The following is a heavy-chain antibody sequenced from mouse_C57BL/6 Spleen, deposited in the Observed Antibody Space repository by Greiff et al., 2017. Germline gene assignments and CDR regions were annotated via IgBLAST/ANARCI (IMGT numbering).Heavy chain of an antibody. CDR1: GYAFSSSW. Sequence: LVESGPELVKPGASVKISCKASGYAFSSSWMNWVKQRPGKGLEWIGRIYPGDGDTNYNGKFKGKATLTADKSSSTAYMQLSSLTSEDSAVYFCARSRETGCYAMDYWGQGTSVTVSS. V-gene: IGHV1-82*01. J-gene: IGHJ4*01. CDR3: ARSRETGCYAMDY. CDR2: IYPGDGDT. D-gene: IGHD4-1*01.